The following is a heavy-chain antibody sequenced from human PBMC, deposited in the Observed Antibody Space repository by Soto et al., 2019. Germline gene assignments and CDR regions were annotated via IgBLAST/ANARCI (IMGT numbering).Heavy chain of an antibody. CDR2: INPNSGGT. CDR3: AIVEGNSWSFYQFHA. J-gene: IGHJ5*02. Sequence: SVKVSCKASGYTFSGYYIHWVRQAPGQGLEWMGWINPNSGGTNYAQKFQGRVTMTRDTSISTAYMEFSSLRSDDTAVYYCAIVEGNSWSFYQFHAWDQAIPVTV. D-gene: IGHD6-13*01. V-gene: IGHV1-2*02. CDR1: GYTFSGYY.